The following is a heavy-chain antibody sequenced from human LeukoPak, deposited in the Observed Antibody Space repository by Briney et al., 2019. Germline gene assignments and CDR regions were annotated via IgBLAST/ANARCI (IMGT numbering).Heavy chain of an antibody. CDR2: IIPIFGIA. D-gene: IGHD4-17*01. J-gene: IGHJ6*02. CDR1: GGTFSSYA. V-gene: IGHV1-69*04. CDR3: ARDSLEYGDQNPNYYYYGMDV. Sequence: SVKVSCKASGGTFSSYAISWVRQAPGQGLEWMGRIIPIFGIANYAQKFQGRVTITADKSTSTAYMELSSLRSEDTAAYYCARDSLEYGDQNPNYYYYGMDVWGQGTTVTVSS.